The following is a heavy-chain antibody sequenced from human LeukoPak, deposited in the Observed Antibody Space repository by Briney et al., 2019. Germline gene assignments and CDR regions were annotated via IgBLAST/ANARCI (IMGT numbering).Heavy chain of an antibody. D-gene: IGHD3-3*01. Sequence: PSETLSLTCTVSGGSISSSSYYWGWIRQPPGKGLEWIGSIYYSGSTYYNPSLKSRVTISVDTSKNQFSLKLSSVTAADTAVYYCARTAPPYYDFWSGHGGWFDPWGQGTLVTVSS. CDR2: IYYSGST. CDR3: ARTAPPYYDFWSGHGGWFDP. V-gene: IGHV4-39*07. J-gene: IGHJ5*02. CDR1: GGSISSSSYY.